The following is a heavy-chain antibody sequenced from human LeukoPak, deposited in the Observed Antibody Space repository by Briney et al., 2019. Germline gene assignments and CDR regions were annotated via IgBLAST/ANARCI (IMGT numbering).Heavy chain of an antibody. CDR1: GFTFSSYA. CDR3: ARDRIQLWNNYFDY. D-gene: IGHD5-18*01. V-gene: IGHV3-48*04. Sequence: GGSLRLSCAASGFTFSSYAMSWVRQAPGKGLEWVSAISGSGSTIYYADSVKGRFTISRDNAKNSLYLQMNSLRAEDTAVYYCARDRIQLWNNYFDYWGQGTLVTVSS. J-gene: IGHJ4*02. CDR2: ISGSGSTI.